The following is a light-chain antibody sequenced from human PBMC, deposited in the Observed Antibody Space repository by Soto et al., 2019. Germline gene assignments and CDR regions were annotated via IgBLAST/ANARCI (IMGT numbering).Light chain of an antibody. CDR3: YSYAGRNIWV. V-gene: IGLV2-8*01. CDR2: GVT. CDR1: GSDIGDYNF. J-gene: IGLJ3*02. Sequence: QSALAQPPSASGSPGQSVTISCTGSGSDIGDYNFVSGYQQHPGKAPKLMIFGVTERPSGVPDRFSGSKSGNTASLTVSGLQADDEAVYYCYSYAGRNIWVFGGGTKLTVL.